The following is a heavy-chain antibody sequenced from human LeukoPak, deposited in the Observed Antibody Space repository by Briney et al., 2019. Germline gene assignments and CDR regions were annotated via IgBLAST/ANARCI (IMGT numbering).Heavy chain of an antibody. D-gene: IGHD3-16*01. Sequence: PSETLSLTCTVPGGSISSYYWIWIRQPPGKGLEYIGFIYSSGTSNYNPSLKSRVTMSVDTSKIQFSLKLSSVTAADTAVYYCSRRMYNLRLGAWFDPWGQGTLVTVSS. CDR2: IYSSGTS. CDR3: SRRMYNLRLGAWFDP. J-gene: IGHJ5*02. V-gene: IGHV4-59*01. CDR1: GGSISSYY.